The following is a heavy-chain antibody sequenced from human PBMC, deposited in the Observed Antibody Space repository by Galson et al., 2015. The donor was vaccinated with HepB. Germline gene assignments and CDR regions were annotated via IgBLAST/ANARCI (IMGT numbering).Heavy chain of an antibody. CDR1: GYTFTSYA. J-gene: IGHJ1*01. Sequence: SVKVSCKASGYTFTSYAMHWVRQAPGQRLEWMGWINAGNGNTKYSQKFQGRVTITRDTSASTAYMELSSLRSEDTAVYYCARPIAAAAIGAEYFQHWGQGTLVTVSS. CDR3: ARPIAAAAIGAEYFQH. V-gene: IGHV1-3*01. CDR2: INAGNGNT. D-gene: IGHD6-13*01.